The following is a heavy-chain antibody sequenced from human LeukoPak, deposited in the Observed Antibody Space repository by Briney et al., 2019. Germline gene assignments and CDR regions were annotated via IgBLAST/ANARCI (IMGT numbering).Heavy chain of an antibody. CDR1: GYSFTSYW. V-gene: IGHV5-10-1*01. Sequence: GESLRISCKDSGYSFTSYWISWVRQMPGKGLEWMGRIDPSDSYTNYSPSFQGHVTISADKSISTAYLQWSSLKASDTAMYYCARSIGYCSSTSCPNWFDPWGQGTLVTVSS. J-gene: IGHJ5*02. D-gene: IGHD2-2*01. CDR2: IDPSDSYT. CDR3: ARSIGYCSSTSCPNWFDP.